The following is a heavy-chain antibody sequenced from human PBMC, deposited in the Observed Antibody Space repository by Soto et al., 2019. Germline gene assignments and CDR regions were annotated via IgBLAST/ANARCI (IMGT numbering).Heavy chain of an antibody. J-gene: IGHJ4*02. CDR1: GLTFSAAG. Sequence: QVQLVESGGGVVQPGRSLRLSCAASGLTFSAAGMHWVRQAPGKGLEWVAFIANDGRSESYADSVKGRFTISRDNSQNRLYLQMNGLRAEDTAVYYCAKDKGRTASGYWGQGTLVSVSS. V-gene: IGHV3-30*18. D-gene: IGHD6-19*01. CDR2: IANDGRSE. CDR3: AKDKGRTASGY.